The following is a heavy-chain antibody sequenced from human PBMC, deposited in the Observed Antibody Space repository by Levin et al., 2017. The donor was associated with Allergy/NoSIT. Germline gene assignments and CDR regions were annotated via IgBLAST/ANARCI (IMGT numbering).Heavy chain of an antibody. V-gene: IGHV3-23*01. CDR2: ISGSGGST. D-gene: IGHD3-3*01. Sequence: GGSLRLSCAASGFTFSSYAMSWVRQAPGKGLEWVSAISGSGGSTYYADSVKGRFTISRDNSKNTLYLQMNSLRAEDTAVYYCAKDGFAPFGVVIYFDYWGQGTLVTVSS. CDR1: GFTFSSYA. CDR3: AKDGFAPFGVVIYFDY. J-gene: IGHJ4*02.